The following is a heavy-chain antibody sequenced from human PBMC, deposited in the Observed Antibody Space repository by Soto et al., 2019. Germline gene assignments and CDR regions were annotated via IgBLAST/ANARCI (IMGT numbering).Heavy chain of an antibody. CDR3: ARGMTTVTTFDY. V-gene: IGHV4-30-2*01. CDR1: GGSISSGGYS. D-gene: IGHD4-17*01. CDR2: IYHSGST. Sequence: SETLSLTCAVSGGSISSGGYSCNWIRQPPGKGLEWIGYIYHSGSTYYNPSLKSRVTISVDRSKNQFSLKLSSVTAADTAVYYGARGMTTVTTFDYWGQGTLVTVSS. J-gene: IGHJ4*02.